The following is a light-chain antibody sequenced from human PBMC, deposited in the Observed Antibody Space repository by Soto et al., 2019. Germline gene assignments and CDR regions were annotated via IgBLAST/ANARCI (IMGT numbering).Light chain of an antibody. J-gene: IGKJ3*01. V-gene: IGKV1-27*01. Sequence: DIQMTQSPTSLSASVGDRVTITCRASQDIRNFVAWYQQKPGTAPQLLIYAASTLQSGVPSRFSGSGSGTDCTLTINSLQPEAVETYSCQKYRSVPVFGHGTKVDIK. CDR2: AAS. CDR1: QDIRNF. CDR3: QKYRSVPV.